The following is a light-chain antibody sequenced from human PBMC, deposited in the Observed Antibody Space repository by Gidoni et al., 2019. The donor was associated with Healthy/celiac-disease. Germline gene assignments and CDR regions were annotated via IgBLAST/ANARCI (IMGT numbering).Light chain of an antibody. V-gene: IGLV1-40*01. CDR2: GNS. J-gene: IGLJ3*02. Sequence: QSVLTQPPSVSGAPGQRVTISCTGRSSNSGAGYDVHWYQQLPGTAPKLLIYGNSNRPSGGPDRFSGSKSGTSASLAITGLQDEDEADYYCQSYDSSLSGWVFGGGTKLTVL. CDR3: QSYDSSLSGWV. CDR1: SSNSGAGYD.